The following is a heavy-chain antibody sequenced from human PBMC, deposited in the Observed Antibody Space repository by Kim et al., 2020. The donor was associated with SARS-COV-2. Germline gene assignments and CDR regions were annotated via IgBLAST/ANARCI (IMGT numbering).Heavy chain of an antibody. CDR2: IYYSGST. Sequence: SETLSLTCTVSGGSISSSSYYWGWIRQPPGKGLEWIGSIYYSGSTYYNPSLKSRVTISVDTSKNQFSLKLSSVTAADTAVYYCARCPWSGYAFDIWGQGTMVTVSS. CDR3: ARCPWSGYAFDI. V-gene: IGHV4-39*01. D-gene: IGHD3-3*01. CDR1: GGSISSSSYY. J-gene: IGHJ3*02.